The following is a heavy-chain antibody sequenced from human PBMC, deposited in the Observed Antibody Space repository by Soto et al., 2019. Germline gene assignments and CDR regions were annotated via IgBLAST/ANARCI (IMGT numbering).Heavy chain of an antibody. D-gene: IGHD4-17*01. V-gene: IGHV3-30*03. CDR3: AGDDYGVSRRDY. J-gene: IGHJ4*02. Sequence: ESGGGVVQPGRSLRLSCAASGFTFSSYGMHWVRQAPGKGLEWVAVISYDGSNKYYADSVKGRFTISRDNSKNTLYLQMNSLRAEDTAVYYCAGDDYGVSRRDYWGQGTLVTVSS. CDR1: GFTFSSYG. CDR2: ISYDGSNK.